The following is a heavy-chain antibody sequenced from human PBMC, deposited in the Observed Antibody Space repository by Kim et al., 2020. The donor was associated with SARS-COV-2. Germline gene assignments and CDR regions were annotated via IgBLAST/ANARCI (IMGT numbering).Heavy chain of an antibody. D-gene: IGHD5-18*01. V-gene: IGHV4-34*01. CDR3: ARVRSAMVTAYYFDY. J-gene: IGHJ4*02. CDR1: GGSFSGNY. CDR2: INHSGST. Sequence: SETLSLTCAVYGGSFSGNYWSWIRQPPGKGLEWIGEINHSGSTNSNPSPKSRVTISVDTSKNQFSLKLTSVTAADAAVYYCARVRSAMVTAYYFDYWGQGTLITVSS.